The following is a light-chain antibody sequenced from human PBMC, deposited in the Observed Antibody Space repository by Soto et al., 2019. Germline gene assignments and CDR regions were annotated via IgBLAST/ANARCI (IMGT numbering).Light chain of an antibody. V-gene: IGKV3-15*01. J-gene: IGKJ1*01. CDR2: GAS. CDR3: XXXNNWPRT. Sequence: EIVMTQSPGTLSVSPGERATLSCRASQSVSSNLAWYQQKPGQAPRLLIYGASTRATGIPARFSGSRSGTEXTLTIXXLXSEXXAVXXXXXXNNWPRTFGQGTKVEIK. CDR1: QSVSSN.